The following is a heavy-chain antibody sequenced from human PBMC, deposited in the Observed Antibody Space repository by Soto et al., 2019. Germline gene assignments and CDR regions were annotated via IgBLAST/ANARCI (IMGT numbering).Heavy chain of an antibody. J-gene: IGHJ6*02. Sequence: QVQLVQSGAEVKKPGSSVKVSCKASGGTFSSYAISWVRQAPGQGLEWMGGIIPIFGTANYAQKFQGRVTIPADKSTSTAYMELSSLRSEDTAVYYCARDQDIVVVPAAINYYYYGMDVWGQGTTVTVSS. CDR3: ARDQDIVVVPAAINYYYYGMDV. CDR2: IIPIFGTA. V-gene: IGHV1-69*06. CDR1: GGTFSSYA. D-gene: IGHD2-2*02.